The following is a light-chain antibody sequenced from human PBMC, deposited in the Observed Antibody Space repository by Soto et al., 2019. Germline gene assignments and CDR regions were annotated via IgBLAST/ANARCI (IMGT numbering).Light chain of an antibody. J-gene: IGKJ5*01. CDR1: QSVSSSY. V-gene: IGKV3-20*01. Sequence: EIVLTQSPGTLSFSPGERATVSCRASQSVSSSYLAWYQHKPGQAPRLLISGASNRAAGIPDRFSGSGSGTDFTLTISRLEPEDFAVYYCQQYDNSFTFGGGTRLEN. CDR2: GAS. CDR3: QQYDNSFT.